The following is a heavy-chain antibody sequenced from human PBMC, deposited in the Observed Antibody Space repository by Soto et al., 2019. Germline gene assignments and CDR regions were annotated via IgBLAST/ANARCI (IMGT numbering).Heavy chain of an antibody. Sequence: QVQLQESGPGLVKPSQTLSLTCTVSGGSISSGGYYWSWIRQHPGKGLEWIGYIYYSGSTYYNPSLKSRVTISVDTSKNQFSLKLSSVTAADTAVYYCASRLRGGGYNSIDYWGQGTLVTVSS. J-gene: IGHJ4*02. CDR2: IYYSGST. CDR1: GGSISSGGYY. V-gene: IGHV4-31*03. D-gene: IGHD5-12*01. CDR3: ASRLRGGGYNSIDY.